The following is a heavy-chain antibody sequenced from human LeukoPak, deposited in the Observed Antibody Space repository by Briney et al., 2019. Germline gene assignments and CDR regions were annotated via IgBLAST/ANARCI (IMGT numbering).Heavy chain of an antibody. CDR3: ARAPYGDYIALDYGMDV. V-gene: IGHV3-48*04. Sequence: GRSLRLSCAASGFTFSSYAMHWVRQAPGKGLEWVSYISSSSTIYYADSVKGRFTISRDNAKNSLYLQMNSLRAEDTAVYYCARAPYGDYIALDYGMDVWGQGTTVTVSS. D-gene: IGHD4-17*01. J-gene: IGHJ6*02. CDR1: GFTFSSYA. CDR2: ISSSSTI.